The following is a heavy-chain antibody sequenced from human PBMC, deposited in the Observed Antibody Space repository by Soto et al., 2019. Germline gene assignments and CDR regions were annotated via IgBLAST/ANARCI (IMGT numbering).Heavy chain of an antibody. CDR2: ISVYFGNT. Sequence: KVSCKTSGYSFSTYDIKWVRQAPGQGLEWMGWISVYFGNTNYAQKFQDRVTLTTDTLTRTAYMDLRNLTFDDSAVYYCGRVGSASSPADFWGQGTLVTVSS. CDR3: GRVGSASSPADF. D-gene: IGHD2-15*01. V-gene: IGHV1-18*01. J-gene: IGHJ4*02. CDR1: GYSFSTYD.